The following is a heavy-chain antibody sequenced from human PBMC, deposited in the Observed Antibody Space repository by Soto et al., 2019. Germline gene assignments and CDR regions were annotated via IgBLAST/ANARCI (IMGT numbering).Heavy chain of an antibody. V-gene: IGHV3-48*03. CDR2: IDGSGTTK. J-gene: IGHJ4*02. Sequence: EVQLLESGGGLVQPGGSLRLSCGVSGFTFNDFEMNWVRQAPGKGLEWLAYIDGSGTTKKYADSVRGRFTISRDNPNNSLFLQMSSLSAADTAIYYCARGFWQFNYWGQGTLVSVSS. CDR3: ARGFWQFNY. CDR1: GFTFNDFE.